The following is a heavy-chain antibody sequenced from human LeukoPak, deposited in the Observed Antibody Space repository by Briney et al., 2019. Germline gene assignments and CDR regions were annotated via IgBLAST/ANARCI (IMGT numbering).Heavy chain of an antibody. CDR3: AKEMGQQLVLPDAFDI. CDR2: ISGSGTST. J-gene: IGHJ3*02. Sequence: PGGPLRLSCAASGFTFRRFAMSWVRQAPGKGLEWVSAISGSGTSTYYADSVKGRFTVSRDNSENTLYLQMNSLRADETAVYYCAKEMGQQLVLPDAFDIGGQGTMVTVSS. D-gene: IGHD6-6*01. V-gene: IGHV3-23*01. CDR1: GFTFRRFA.